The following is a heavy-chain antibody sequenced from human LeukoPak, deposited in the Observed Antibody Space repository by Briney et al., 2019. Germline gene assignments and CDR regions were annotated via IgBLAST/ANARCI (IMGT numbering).Heavy chain of an antibody. Sequence: ASVKVSCKASGCTFTSYDINWVRQATGQGLEWMGWMNPNSGNTGYAQKFQGRVTMTTDTSTSTAYMELRSLRSDDTAVYYCGKSRVTYTTSSALGYWGQGTLVTVSS. CDR1: GCTFTSYD. D-gene: IGHD6-6*01. CDR3: GKSRVTYTTSSALGY. CDR2: MNPNSGNT. J-gene: IGHJ4*02. V-gene: IGHV1-8*01.